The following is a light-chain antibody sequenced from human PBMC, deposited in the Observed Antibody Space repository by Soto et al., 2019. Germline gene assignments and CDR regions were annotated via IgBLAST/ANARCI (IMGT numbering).Light chain of an antibody. CDR2: MTN. Sequence: QSVLTQPPSASGTPGQTVTISCSGGWYNIGKNLGYWYQQSPGTAPTLLIYMTNQRPSGVPDRFSGSESGSSASLAVSGLRSEDEAVYYCAAWDDSLSAWVFGGGTKVTVL. J-gene: IGLJ3*02. CDR1: WYNIGKNL. V-gene: IGLV1-47*01. CDR3: AAWDDSLSAWV.